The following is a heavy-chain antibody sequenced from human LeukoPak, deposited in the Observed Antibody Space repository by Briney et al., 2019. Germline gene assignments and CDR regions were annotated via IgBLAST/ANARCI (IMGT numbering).Heavy chain of an antibody. CDR3: ARGYYDSGSYYSVAMDV. V-gene: IGHV3-53*01. D-gene: IGHD3-10*01. J-gene: IGHJ6*02. CDR1: GFTVSSNY. Sequence: AGGSLRLSCAASGFTVSSNYMSWVRQVPGKGLEWVSVIYSGGTTYYADSVKGRFTISRDNSKNTLYLQMNSLRVEDTAVYYCARGYYDSGSYYSVAMDVWGQGTTVTESS. CDR2: IYSGGTT.